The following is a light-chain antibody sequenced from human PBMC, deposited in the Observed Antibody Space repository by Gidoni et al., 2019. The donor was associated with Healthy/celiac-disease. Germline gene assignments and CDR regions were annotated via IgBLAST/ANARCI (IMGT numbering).Light chain of an antibody. CDR1: QSVSSN. CDR3: QQYNNWPPSS. CDR2: GAS. V-gene: IGKV3-15*01. Sequence: ASQSVSSNLAWYQQKPGQAPRLLIYGASTRATGIPARFSGSGSGTEFTLTISSLQSEDFAVYYCQQYNNWPPSSFGQXTKLEIK. J-gene: IGKJ2*04.